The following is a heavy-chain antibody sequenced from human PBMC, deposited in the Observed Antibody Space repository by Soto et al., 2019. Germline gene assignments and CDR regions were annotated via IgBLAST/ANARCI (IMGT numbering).Heavy chain of an antibody. D-gene: IGHD2-15*01. J-gene: IGHJ4*02. V-gene: IGHV3-30*18. CDR2: ISHDGSNK. Sequence: QVQLVESGGGVVQPGRSLRLSCAASGFTFSTSGMHWVRQGPGKGLEWVAYISHDGSNKYYPDSVKGRFTISRDNSKNTLYLQANSLRAEDTAVYYCAKELGYCRETGCREQFDYWGQGTLVTVSS. CDR3: AKELGYCRETGCREQFDY. CDR1: GFTFSTSG.